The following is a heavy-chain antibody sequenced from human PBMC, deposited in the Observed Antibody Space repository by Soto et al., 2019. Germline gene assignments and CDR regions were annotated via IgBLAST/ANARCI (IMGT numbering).Heavy chain of an antibody. D-gene: IGHD3-10*02. CDR3: ARAVAVVRGYFDY. Sequence: EVQLVESGGGLVQPGGSLRLSCAASGFTFSSYWMSWVRQAPGKGLEWVANIKQDGSEKYYVDSVKSRFTISRHNDTNSRYLQMSSLRAEDTAVYYCARAVAVVRGYFDYWGQGTLVTFAA. V-gene: IGHV3-7*01. CDR1: GFTFSSYW. J-gene: IGHJ4*02. CDR2: IKQDGSEK.